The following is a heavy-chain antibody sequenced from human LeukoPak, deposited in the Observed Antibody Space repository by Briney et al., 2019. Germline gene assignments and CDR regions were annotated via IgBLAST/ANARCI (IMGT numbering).Heavy chain of an antibody. D-gene: IGHD3-22*01. CDR2: ISGIGVGGIT. V-gene: IGHV3-23*01. J-gene: IGHJ4*02. Sequence: GGSLRLSCAASGFTLSTYAVSWVRQSPGKGPEWVSGISGIGVGGITYYADSVKGRFTISRDNSKNTVHLQMNSLRAEDTAVYYCVYTGPTDSSGYIRYYDYWGQGTLVTVSS. CDR3: VYTGPTDSSGYIRYYDY. CDR1: GFTLSTYA.